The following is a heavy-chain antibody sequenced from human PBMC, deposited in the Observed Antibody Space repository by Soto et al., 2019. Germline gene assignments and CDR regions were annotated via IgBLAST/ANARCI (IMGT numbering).Heavy chain of an antibody. J-gene: IGHJ4*02. CDR2: ISSSSSII. Sequence: EVQLVESGGGLVQPGGSLRLSCAASGFTFSSYSMKWVRQAPGKGLEWVSDISSSSSIIHYAHSVKGRCTISRDTAKNSLYLQRPSLGADATAVYYCARVREGDSYNVDYWGQGNLVTVSS. D-gene: IGHD5-18*01. CDR1: GFTFSSYS. CDR3: ARVREGDSYNVDY. V-gene: IGHV3-48*01.